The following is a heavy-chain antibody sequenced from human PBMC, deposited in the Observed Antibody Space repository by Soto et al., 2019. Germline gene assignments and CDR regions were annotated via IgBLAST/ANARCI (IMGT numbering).Heavy chain of an antibody. CDR1: GFTFSSYA. D-gene: IGHD3-10*01. CDR2: ISYDGSNK. Sequence: GGSLRLSCAASGFTFSSYAMHWVRQAPGKGLEWVAVISYDGSNKYYADSVKGRFTISRDNSKNTLYLQMNSLRAEDTAVYYCAREEVFSGDGYFDYWGQGTLVTVSS. J-gene: IGHJ4*02. V-gene: IGHV3-30-3*01. CDR3: AREEVFSGDGYFDY.